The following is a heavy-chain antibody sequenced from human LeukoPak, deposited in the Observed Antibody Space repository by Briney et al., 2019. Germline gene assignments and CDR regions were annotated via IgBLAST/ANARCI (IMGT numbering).Heavy chain of an antibody. V-gene: IGHV3-23*01. CDR1: GFIFSSYA. CDR2: ISGSGGNT. Sequence: PGGSLRLSCAASGFIFSSYAMSWVRQAPGKGLEWVSSISGSGGNTYYADSVKGRFTISRDNSKNTLYLQMNSLRAEDTAVYYCAKSGILGAIFRYGFDPWGQGTLVTVSS. D-gene: IGHD1-26*01. J-gene: IGHJ5*02. CDR3: AKSGILGAIFRYGFDP.